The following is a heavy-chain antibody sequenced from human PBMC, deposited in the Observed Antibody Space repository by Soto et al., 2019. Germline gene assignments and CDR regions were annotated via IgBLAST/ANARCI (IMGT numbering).Heavy chain of an antibody. D-gene: IGHD3-10*01. CDR2: IDWNGRRM. J-gene: IGHJ4*02. Sequence: GGSLRLSCVASGFTFDDYSMHWVRQAPGKGLEWVSGIDWNGRRMDYADSVKGRFTISRDNAKNSVYLQMNSLRAEDTALYYCAKDKRAIHYFDYWGQGALVTVSS. V-gene: IGHV3-9*01. CDR3: AKDKRAIHYFDY. CDR1: GFTFDDYS.